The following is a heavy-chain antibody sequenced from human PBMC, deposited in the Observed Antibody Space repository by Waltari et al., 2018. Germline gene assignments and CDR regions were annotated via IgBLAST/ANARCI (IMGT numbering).Heavy chain of an antibody. CDR1: GFTSVTHA. Sequence: EVQLLESGGGLVQPGGSLRLSCQASGFTSVTHAINWVRQAPGKGLEGVSSSSVSDATYYADAVKGRFTISRDYSDNTVYLQMDSLRADDTAVYFCAKPFYNWDDPLHSWGQGTPVTVSS. J-gene: IGHJ1*01. CDR3: AKPFYNWDDPLHS. V-gene: IGHV3-23*01. CDR2: SSVSDAT. D-gene: IGHD1-20*01.